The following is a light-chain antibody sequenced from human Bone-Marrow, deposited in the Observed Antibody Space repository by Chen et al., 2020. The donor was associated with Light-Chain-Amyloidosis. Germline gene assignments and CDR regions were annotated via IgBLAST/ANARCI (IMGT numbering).Light chain of an antibody. CDR2: GSS. Sequence: EIVLTQSPGTLSLSPGEGANLSCRASQTISSNYLPWYQQKVGQAPRLLIYGSSSRATGIPDRFTGSGSGTDFTLTINRLEPEDFAMYYCKQYGTSPLTFGGGTKVEIK. J-gene: IGKJ4*01. V-gene: IGKV3-20*01. CDR1: QTISSNY. CDR3: KQYGTSPLT.